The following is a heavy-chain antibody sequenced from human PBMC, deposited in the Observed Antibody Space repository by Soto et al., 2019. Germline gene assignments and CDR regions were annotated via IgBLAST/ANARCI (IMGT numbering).Heavy chain of an antibody. J-gene: IGHJ4*02. CDR1: GFTFSHYA. D-gene: IGHD1-26*01. CDR3: AMAGELYYFDY. Sequence: EVQLLESGGGLVQPGGSLRLSCAASGFTFSHYAMSWVRQAPGKGLEWVSSISSSGSSTYYADSVKGRVTISTDHSKNILYLQMDNLWVEDTAIYYCAMAGELYYFDYRGQGTLVSVSS. V-gene: IGHV3-23*01. CDR2: ISSSGSST.